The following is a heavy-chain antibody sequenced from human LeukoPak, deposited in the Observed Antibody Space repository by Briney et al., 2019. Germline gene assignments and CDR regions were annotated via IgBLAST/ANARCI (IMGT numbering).Heavy chain of an antibody. D-gene: IGHD3-22*01. Sequence: GGSLRLSCAASGFPFSSYWMHWVRQAPGKGLVWVSRINSDGSSTSYADSVKGRFTISRDNAKNSLYLQMNSLRAEDTAVYYCARVTYYYDSLDYWGQGTLVTVSS. CDR3: ARVTYYYDSLDY. V-gene: IGHV3-74*01. J-gene: IGHJ4*02. CDR1: GFPFSSYW. CDR2: INSDGSST.